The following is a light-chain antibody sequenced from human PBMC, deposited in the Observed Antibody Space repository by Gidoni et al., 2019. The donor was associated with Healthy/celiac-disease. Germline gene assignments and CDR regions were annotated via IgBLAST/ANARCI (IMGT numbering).Light chain of an antibody. CDR3: QQYNNWPIT. J-gene: IGKJ5*01. CDR1: QSVSSK. V-gene: IGKV3-15*01. CDR2: GAS. Sequence: EIVMTQSPATLSVSPVERATLACRASQSVSSKLAWYQQKPGQAPRLLIYGASTRATGIPARVSGSGSGTEFTLTISSLQSEDFAVYYCQQYNNWPITVGQGTRLEIK.